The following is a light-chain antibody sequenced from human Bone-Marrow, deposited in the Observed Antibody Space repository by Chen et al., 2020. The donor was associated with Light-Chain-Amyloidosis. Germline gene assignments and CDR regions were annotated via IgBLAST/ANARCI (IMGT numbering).Light chain of an antibody. CDR3: QVWDRSSDRPV. CDR1: NIGPTS. J-gene: IGLJ3*02. Sequence: SYVLTQPSAVSVAPGHTATRACGGNNIGPTSVHWYQQTPGQAPLLVVYDDSDRPSGIPERLSGSNSGNTATLTISRVEAGDEADYYCQVWDRSSDRPVFGGGTKLTVL. CDR2: DDS. V-gene: IGLV3-21*02.